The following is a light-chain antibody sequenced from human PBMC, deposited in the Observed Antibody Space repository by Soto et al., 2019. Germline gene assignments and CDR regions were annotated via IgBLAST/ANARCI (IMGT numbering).Light chain of an antibody. Sequence: QSVLARPPSASGSPGQSVTISCTGTSSGVGGYDYVSWYQQHPGKAPKLMIYEVTIRPSGVSDRFSGSKSGNTASLAVSGLQAEDEADYYCSSYTGGNPSYVFGTGTTATVL. CDR2: EVT. CDR3: SSYTGGNPSYV. V-gene: IGLV2-8*01. CDR1: SSGVGGYDY. J-gene: IGLJ1*01.